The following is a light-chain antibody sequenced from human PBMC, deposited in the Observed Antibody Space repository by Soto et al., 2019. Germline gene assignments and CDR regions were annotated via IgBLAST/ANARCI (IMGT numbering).Light chain of an antibody. CDR3: SSYTSSSIDYV. J-gene: IGLJ1*01. V-gene: IGLV2-14*01. Sequence: QSVLTQPASVSGSPGQSITISCTGTSSDVGGYNYVSWYQRHPGKAPKLMIYEVSNRPSGVSNRFSGSKSGNTASLTISGLQAEDEADYYCSSYTSSSIDYVFGTGTKVTVL. CDR1: SSDVGGYNY. CDR2: EVS.